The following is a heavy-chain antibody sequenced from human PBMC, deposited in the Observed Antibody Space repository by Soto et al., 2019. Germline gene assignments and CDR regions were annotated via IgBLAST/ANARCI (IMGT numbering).Heavy chain of an antibody. CDR2: TSYDGSNK. D-gene: IGHD6-19*01. V-gene: IGHV3-30*18. Sequence: WSLRLSCVASGFTFSSYGMHWVRQAPGKGLEWVAVTSYDGSNKYYADSVKGRFTISRDNSKNTVYLQMNSLRTEDTAVYYCAKDKSSGWFDWFDPWGQGTQVTVSS. J-gene: IGHJ5*02. CDR1: GFTFSSYG. CDR3: AKDKSSGWFDWFDP.